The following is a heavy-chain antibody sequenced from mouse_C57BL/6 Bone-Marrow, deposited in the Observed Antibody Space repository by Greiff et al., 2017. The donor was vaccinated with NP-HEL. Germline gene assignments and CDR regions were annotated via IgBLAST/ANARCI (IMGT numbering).Heavy chain of an antibody. CDR1: GYSFTGYY. CDR3: ARKVITTVVADY. CDR2: INPSTGGT. V-gene: IGHV1-42*01. D-gene: IGHD1-1*01. J-gene: IGHJ2*01. Sequence: EVKVVESGPELVKPGASVKISCKASGYSFTGYYMNWVKQSPEKSLEWIGEINPSTGGTTYNQKFKAKATLTVDKSSSTAYMQLKSLTSEDSAVYYCARKVITTVVADYWGQGTTLTVSS.